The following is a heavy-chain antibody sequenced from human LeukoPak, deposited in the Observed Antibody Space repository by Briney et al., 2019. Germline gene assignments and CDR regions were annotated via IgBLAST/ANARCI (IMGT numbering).Heavy chain of an antibody. Sequence: WGTLRLSCTASGFSFSDNFMGWIRQAPGKGLQWVSYINSGGDMIYYSDAVKGRFSISRDNSKRSLYLQMNRLRVDDTAVYFCARGAYGWSFNPWGQGTLVSVP. D-gene: IGHD3-10*01. J-gene: IGHJ5*02. CDR2: INSGGDMI. V-gene: IGHV3-11*01. CDR1: GFSFSDNF. CDR3: ARGAYGWSFNP.